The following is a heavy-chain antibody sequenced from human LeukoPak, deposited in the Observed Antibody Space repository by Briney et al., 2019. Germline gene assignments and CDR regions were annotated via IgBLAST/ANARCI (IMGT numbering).Heavy chain of an antibody. J-gene: IGHJ4*02. CDR3: AKNRDSSDYPRDFDF. V-gene: IGHV3-30*02. CDR1: GFTFSSYG. CDR2: IRHDGSYQ. D-gene: IGHD3-22*01. Sequence: QHWGVLNLSCAAFGFTFSSYGMHWVRQPPGKGLEWVAFIRHDGSYQQYADSVKGRFTVSRDNSKDMVYLQMNSLRTEDTAVYYGAKNRDSSDYPRDFDFWGQGTLVTVSS.